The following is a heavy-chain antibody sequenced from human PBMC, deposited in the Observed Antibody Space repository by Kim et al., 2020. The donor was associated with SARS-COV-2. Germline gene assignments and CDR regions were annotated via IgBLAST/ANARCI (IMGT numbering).Heavy chain of an antibody. D-gene: IGHD6-13*01. J-gene: IGHJ3*02. V-gene: IGHV4-30-2*04. Sequence: YYNPSRESRVTISIDTSKKQFSQKLKSVTVADTAVYYCARKVVSGWYNSDMWGQGRMVTVSS. CDR3: ARKVVSGWYNSDM.